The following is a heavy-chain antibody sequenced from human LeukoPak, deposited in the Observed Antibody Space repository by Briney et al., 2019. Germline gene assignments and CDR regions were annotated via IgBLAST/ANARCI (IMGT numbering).Heavy chain of an antibody. D-gene: IGHD3-10*02. CDR3: ARLFSGYYFDY. V-gene: IGHV4-59*08. J-gene: IGHJ4*02. Sequence: SETLSLTCTVSGGSISSYYWSWIRQPPGKGLEWIGYIYYSGSTNYNPSLKSRATISVDTSKNQFSLKLSSVTAADTAVYYCARLFSGYYFDYWGQGTLVTVSS. CDR2: IYYSGST. CDR1: GGSISSYY.